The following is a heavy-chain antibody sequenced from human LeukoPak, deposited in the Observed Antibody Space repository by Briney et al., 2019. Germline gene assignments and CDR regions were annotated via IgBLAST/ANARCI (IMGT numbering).Heavy chain of an antibody. D-gene: IGHD2-15*01. CDR2: TRDDGSKN. J-gene: IGHJ4*02. CDR3: TNGDCRGGRCSSGAY. V-gene: IGHV3-30*02. Sequence: GGSLRLSCAASGFTFRSYGMHWVRQAPGKGLEWVAYTRDDGSKNWYGDSVKGRFTISRDNPKNTLYLQMKSLRGEDTAVYYCTNGDCRGGRCSSGAYWGQGTLVTVSS. CDR1: GFTFRSYG.